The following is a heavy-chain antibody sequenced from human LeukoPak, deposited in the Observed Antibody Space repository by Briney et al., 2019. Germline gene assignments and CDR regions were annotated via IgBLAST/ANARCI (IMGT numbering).Heavy chain of an antibody. V-gene: IGHV3-23*01. Sequence: GGSLRLSCAASGFTFSSYAMSWVRQAPGKGLEWVSAISGSGGSTYYADSVKGRFTISRDNSKNTLYLQMNSLRAEDTAVYYCAKGVVGGVVPAAIYFDYWGQGTLVTVSS. CDR2: ISGSGGST. CDR3: AKGVVGGVVPAAIYFDY. CDR1: GFTFSSYA. D-gene: IGHD2-2*02. J-gene: IGHJ4*02.